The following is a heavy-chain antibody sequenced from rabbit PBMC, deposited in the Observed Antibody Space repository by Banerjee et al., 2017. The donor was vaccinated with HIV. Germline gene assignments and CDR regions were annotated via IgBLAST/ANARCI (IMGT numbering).Heavy chain of an antibody. J-gene: IGHJ4*01. CDR3: ARTVSVYSYYTDGYVDYPYPIYFNL. Sequence: QSLEESGGDLVKPEGSLTLTCTASGFPFSSSYWICWVRQAPGKGLEWIGCIYAGDGRIVYASWAPGRFTISRSTSLNTMDLKMTSLTAADTATYFCARTVSVYSYYTDGYVDYPYPIYFNLWGPGTLVTVS. D-gene: IGHD6-1*01. CDR2: IYAGDGRI. CDR1: GFPFSSSYW. V-gene: IGHV1S43*01.